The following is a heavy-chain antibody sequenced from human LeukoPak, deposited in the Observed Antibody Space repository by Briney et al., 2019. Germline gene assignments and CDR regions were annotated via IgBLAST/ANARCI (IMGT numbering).Heavy chain of an antibody. CDR2: INPSGGST. Sequence: ASVKVSCKASGYTFTSYYMHWVRQAPGQGLEWMGIINPSGGSTIYAQKFQGRVTMTEDTSTDTAYMELSSLRSEDTAVYYCATAYYDSRPSFDYWGQGTLVTVSS. V-gene: IGHV1-46*01. J-gene: IGHJ4*02. D-gene: IGHD3-22*01. CDR1: GYTFTSYY. CDR3: ATAYYDSRPSFDY.